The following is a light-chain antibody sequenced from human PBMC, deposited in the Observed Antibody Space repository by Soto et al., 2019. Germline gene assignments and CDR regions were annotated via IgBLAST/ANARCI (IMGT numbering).Light chain of an antibody. V-gene: IGLV1-44*01. CDR3: ESWDDSLYGAV. J-gene: IGLJ2*01. CDR1: SSNIGTNT. Sequence: QPVLTQPPSASGTPGQRVTIACSGSSSNIGTNTINWYQQFPGTAPKLLIYNNDQRPSGVPDRFSASKSGTSASLAISGLQSEDEAEYYCESWDDSLYGAVFGGGTKLTVL. CDR2: NND.